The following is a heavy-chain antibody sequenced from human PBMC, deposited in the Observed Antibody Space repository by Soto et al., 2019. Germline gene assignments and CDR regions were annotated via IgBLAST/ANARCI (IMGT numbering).Heavy chain of an antibody. CDR3: AKGAWGGSPPPSIYYFDY. D-gene: IGHD1-26*01. Sequence: PGGSLRLSCAAAGCTFSTYFMSWVRQAPGKGLEWVSSISGSGDSTFYADSVKGRFTISRDNSKNTVYLQMNSLRVEDTAIYHFAKGAWGGSPPPSIYYFDYWGQGALVTVSS. CDR1: GCTFSTYF. CDR2: ISGSGDST. V-gene: IGHV3-23*01. J-gene: IGHJ4*02.